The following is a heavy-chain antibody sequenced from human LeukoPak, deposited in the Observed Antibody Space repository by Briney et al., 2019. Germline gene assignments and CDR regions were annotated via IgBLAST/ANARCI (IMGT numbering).Heavy chain of an antibody. Sequence: PGGSLRLSCAASGFTFSTYAMTWVRQAPGKGLEWVSGISGSGGSTYYADSVKGRFTISRDNSKNTLYLQMNSLRAEDTAVYYCAKAFIEDYYDSSGTFDYGGQGTLVTVS. V-gene: IGHV3-23*01. CDR2: ISGSGGST. D-gene: IGHD3-22*01. CDR1: GFTFSTYA. J-gene: IGHJ4*02. CDR3: AKAFIEDYYDSSGTFDY.